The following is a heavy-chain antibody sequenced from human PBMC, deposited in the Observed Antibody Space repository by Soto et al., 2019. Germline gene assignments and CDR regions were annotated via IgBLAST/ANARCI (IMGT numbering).Heavy chain of an antibody. CDR1: GGTFSSDS. CDR3: ARSGGLDRDFNY. D-gene: IGHD2-15*01. CDR2: IIPMFDTP. Sequence: QVQLVQSGAEVKKPGSSVKVSCKASGGTFSSDSFSWVRQAPGQGLEWMGGIIPMFDTPIYAQKFQDRVTITADESTCTAYMQLSSRRSGDTAVYYCARSGGLDRDFNYWGQGSLVTVSS. J-gene: IGHJ4*02. V-gene: IGHV1-69*12.